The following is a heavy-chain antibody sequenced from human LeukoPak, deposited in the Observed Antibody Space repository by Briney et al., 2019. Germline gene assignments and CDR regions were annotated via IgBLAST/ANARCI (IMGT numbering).Heavy chain of an antibody. CDR1: GFTFSSYA. J-gene: IGHJ3*02. Sequence: GGSLRLSCAASGFTFSSYAMTWVRQAPGKGLEWVSSITGNGGSTYYADYVKGRFTISRDNSKTTLYVQMNSLRAEDTAIYYCAKDSYYGSGSYLGAFDIWGQGTMVTVSS. CDR3: AKDSYYGSGSYLGAFDI. CDR2: ITGNGGST. D-gene: IGHD3-10*01. V-gene: IGHV3-23*01.